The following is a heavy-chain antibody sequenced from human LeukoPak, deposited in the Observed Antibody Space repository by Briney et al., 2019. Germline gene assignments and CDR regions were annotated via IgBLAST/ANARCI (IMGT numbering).Heavy chain of an antibody. CDR1: GFTFSSYS. CDR3: AREGGYYGSRDDAFDI. D-gene: IGHD3-10*01. CDR2: ISSSSSTI. Sequence: GGSLRLSCAASGFTFSSYSMNWVRQAPGKGLEWVSYISSSSSTIYYADSVKGRFTISRDNAKNSLYLQMNSLRAEDTAVYYCAREGGYYGSRDDAFDIWGQRTMVTVSS. V-gene: IGHV3-48*01. J-gene: IGHJ3*02.